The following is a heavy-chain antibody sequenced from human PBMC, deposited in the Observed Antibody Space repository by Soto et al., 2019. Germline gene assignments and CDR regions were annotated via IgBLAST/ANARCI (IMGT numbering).Heavy chain of an antibody. CDR3: AKDPAVANPYYFDY. Sequence: EVQLLESGGGLVQPGGSLRLSCAASGFTFSSYAMNWVRQAPGKGLEWVSAITGSGGSTYYADSVKGRFTISRDNSKNTLYLQMNSLRAEDTAVDYCAKDPAVANPYYFDYWGQGTLVTVSS. J-gene: IGHJ4*02. CDR1: GFTFSSYA. V-gene: IGHV3-23*01. D-gene: IGHD2-15*01. CDR2: ITGSGGST.